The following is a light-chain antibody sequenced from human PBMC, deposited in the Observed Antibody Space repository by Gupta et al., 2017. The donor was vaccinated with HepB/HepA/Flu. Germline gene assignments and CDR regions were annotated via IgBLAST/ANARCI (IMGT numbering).Light chain of an antibody. CDR2: AAS. Sequence: IEVSPSISSLSASVGDRATITCRASQSISSYLNWYQQKPGKAPKLLIYAASSLQSGVPSRFSGSGSGTDFTLTISSLQPEDFATYYCQQSYSTPTWTFGQGTKVEIK. J-gene: IGKJ1*01. CDR1: QSISSY. V-gene: IGKV1-39*01. CDR3: QQSYSTPTWT.